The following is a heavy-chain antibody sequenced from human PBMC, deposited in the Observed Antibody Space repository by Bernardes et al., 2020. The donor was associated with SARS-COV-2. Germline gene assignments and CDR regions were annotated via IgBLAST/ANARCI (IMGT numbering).Heavy chain of an antibody. V-gene: IGHV4-34*01. CDR1: GGSFSGYY. CDR3: ARGYITIFGVWLTVRGTKFDP. D-gene: IGHD3-3*01. CDR2: INHSGST. Sequence: TLSLTCAAYGGSFSGYYWSWIRQPPGKGLEWIGEINHSGSTNYNPSLKSRVTISVDTSKNQFSLKLSSVTAADTAVYYCARGYITIFGVWLTVRGTKFDPWGQGTLVTVSS. J-gene: IGHJ5*02.